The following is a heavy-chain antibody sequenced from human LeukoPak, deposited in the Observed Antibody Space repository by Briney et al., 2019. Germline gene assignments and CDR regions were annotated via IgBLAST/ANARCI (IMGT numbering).Heavy chain of an antibody. D-gene: IGHD1-1*01. V-gene: IGHV4-59*08. CDR3: ARQLDPYNWFDP. CDR1: GGSISSTNW. Sequence: SETLSLTCGVSGGSISSTNWWSWIRQPPGKGLEWIGYSYYSGSTYYNPSLKSRVTIPEDTSNNQVSLHLRSVTAADTAVYYCARQLDPYNWFDPWGQGTLVTVSS. J-gene: IGHJ5*02. CDR2: SYYSGST.